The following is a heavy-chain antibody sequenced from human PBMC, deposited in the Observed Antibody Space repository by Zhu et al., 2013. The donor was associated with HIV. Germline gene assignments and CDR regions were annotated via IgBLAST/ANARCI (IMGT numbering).Heavy chain of an antibody. J-gene: IGHJ5*02. CDR1: GYTFSDHY. V-gene: IGHV1-2*02. Sequence: QVQLVQSGAEVKKPGASVKVSCKTSGYTFSDHYLHWVRQAPGQGLEWMGWINPQTGATNYAETFHGRVTFTRDTSVSSVYMETRSDDTATYFCARSRDKHQLLCPFDPWAREPWSPSPQ. CDR2: INPQTGAT. D-gene: IGHD6-13*01. CDR3: ARSRDKHQLLCPFDP.